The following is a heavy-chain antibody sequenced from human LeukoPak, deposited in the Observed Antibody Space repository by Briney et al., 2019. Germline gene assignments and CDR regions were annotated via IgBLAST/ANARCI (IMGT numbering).Heavy chain of an antibody. CDR1: GYTFTGYY. V-gene: IGHV1-2*02. CDR3: ARALIGYTSGISTIYYYYMDV. D-gene: IGHD5-18*01. Sequence: ASVKVSCKASGYTFTGYYMHWVRQAPGQGLEWMGWINPNSGGTNYAQKFQGRVTMTRDTSISTAYMELSRLRSDDTAVYYCARALIGYTSGISTIYYYYMDVWGKGTTVTISS. J-gene: IGHJ6*03. CDR2: INPNSGGT.